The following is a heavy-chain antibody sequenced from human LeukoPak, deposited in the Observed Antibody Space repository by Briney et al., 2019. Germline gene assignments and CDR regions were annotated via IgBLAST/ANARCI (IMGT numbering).Heavy chain of an antibody. J-gene: IGHJ4*02. CDR3: AKDSDSSGYYYGNFDY. Sequence: PGGSLRLSCAASGFTFSSYGMHWVRQAPGKGLEWVAVISYDGSNKYYADSVKGRFTISRDNSKNTLYLQMNSLRAEDTAVYYCAKDSDSSGYYYGNFDYWGQGTLVTVSS. CDR1: GFTFSSYG. CDR2: ISYDGSNK. D-gene: IGHD3-22*01. V-gene: IGHV3-30*18.